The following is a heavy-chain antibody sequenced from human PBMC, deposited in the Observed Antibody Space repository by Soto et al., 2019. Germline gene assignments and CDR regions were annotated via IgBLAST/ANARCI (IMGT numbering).Heavy chain of an antibody. CDR2: FDPEDGET. CDR3: ATGRGYGDSAPFDY. V-gene: IGHV1-24*01. CDR1: GYTLTELS. J-gene: IGHJ4*02. D-gene: IGHD4-17*01. Sequence: ASVKVSCKVSGYTLTELSMHWVRQAPGKGLEWMGGFDPEDGETIYAQKFQGRVTMTEDTPTDTAYMELSSLRSEDTAVYYCATGRGYGDSAPFDYWGQGTLVTVSS.